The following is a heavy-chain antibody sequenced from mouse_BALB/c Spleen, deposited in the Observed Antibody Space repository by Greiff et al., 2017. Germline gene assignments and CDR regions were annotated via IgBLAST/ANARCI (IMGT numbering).Heavy chain of an antibody. CDR1: GFTFSSYA. CDR3: ARGGDYDYDDGYYYAMDY. J-gene: IGHJ4*01. CDR2: ISSGGST. Sequence: DVMLVESGGGLVKPGGSLKLSCAASGFTFSSYAMSWVRQTPEKRLEWVASISSGGSTYYPDSAKGRFTISRDNARNILYLQMSSLRSEDTAMYYCARGGDYDYDDGYYYAMDYWGQGTSVTVSS. V-gene: IGHV5-6-5*01. D-gene: IGHD2-4*01.